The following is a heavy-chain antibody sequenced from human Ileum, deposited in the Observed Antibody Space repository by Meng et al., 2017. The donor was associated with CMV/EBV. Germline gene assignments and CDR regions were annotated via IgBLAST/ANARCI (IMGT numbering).Heavy chain of an antibody. CDR3: ARSGLRGIYVDY. D-gene: IGHD4-17*01. J-gene: IGHJ4*02. Sequence: QVRPRVSGPRPVNPSGAPPHPSSVSGDSSNNFCWGGTRKRAGKGMQGIGRISTSGSDNYNPSLKSRVTMSVDTSKKQFSLKVSSVTAADTAVYYCARSGLRGIYVDYWGQGTLVTVSS. CDR1: GDSSNNFC. V-gene: IGHV4-4*07. CDR2: ISTSGSD.